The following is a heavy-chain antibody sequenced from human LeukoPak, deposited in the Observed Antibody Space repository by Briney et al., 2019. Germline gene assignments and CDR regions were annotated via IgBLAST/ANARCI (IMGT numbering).Heavy chain of an antibody. CDR3: ARDPPQEQYQGDPSTYFDL. J-gene: IGHJ2*01. V-gene: IGHV4-59*01. CDR1: GGSISSYY. CDR2: IYYSGST. D-gene: IGHD2-2*01. Sequence: PSETLSLTCTVSGGSISSYYWSWIRQPPGKGLEWIGYIYYSGSTNYNPSLKSRVTISVDTSKNQFSLKLSSVTAADTAVYYCARDPPQEQYQGDPSTYFDLWGRGTLVTVSS.